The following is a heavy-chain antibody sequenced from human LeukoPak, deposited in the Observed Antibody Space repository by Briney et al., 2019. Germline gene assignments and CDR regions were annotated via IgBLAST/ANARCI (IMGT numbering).Heavy chain of an antibody. Sequence: PGGSLRLSCAASGFTFSSYWMHWVRQAPGKGLVWVSRINSDGSSTSYADSVKGRFTISRDNAKNTLYLQMNSLRAEDTAVYYCASKSRAATPYYWGQGTLVTVSS. J-gene: IGHJ4*02. CDR1: GFTFSSYW. V-gene: IGHV3-74*01. CDR3: ASKSRAATPYY. CDR2: INSDGSST. D-gene: IGHD6-6*01.